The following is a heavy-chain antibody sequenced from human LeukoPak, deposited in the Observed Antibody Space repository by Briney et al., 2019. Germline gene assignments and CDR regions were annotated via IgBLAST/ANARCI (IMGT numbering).Heavy chain of an antibody. V-gene: IGHV3-30*04. CDR1: GFTFSTYV. D-gene: IGHD3-10*01. Sequence: GGSLRLSCAASGFTFSTYVIHWVRQAPGKGLDWVAVMSFDGKNTYYADSVKGRFTVSRDNSKNTLYLQMNSLRPEDTAIYYCAREGYYGSGSPPSLYFDYWGQGTLVTVSS. J-gene: IGHJ4*02. CDR2: MSFDGKNT. CDR3: AREGYYGSGSPPSLYFDY.